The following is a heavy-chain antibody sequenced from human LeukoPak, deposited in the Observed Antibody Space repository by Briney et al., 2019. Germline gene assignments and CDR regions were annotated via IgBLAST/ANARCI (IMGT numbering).Heavy chain of an antibody. V-gene: IGHV4-30-2*01. CDR1: GGSISSGGYS. CDR2: IYHSGST. J-gene: IGHJ5*02. Sequence: SQTLSLTCAVYGGSISSGGYSWSWIRQPPGKGLEWIGYIYHSGSTYYNPSLKSRVTISVDRSKNQFSLKLSSVTAADTAVYYCARAYGDYPNWFDPWGQGTPVTVSS. CDR3: ARAYGDYPNWFDP. D-gene: IGHD4-17*01.